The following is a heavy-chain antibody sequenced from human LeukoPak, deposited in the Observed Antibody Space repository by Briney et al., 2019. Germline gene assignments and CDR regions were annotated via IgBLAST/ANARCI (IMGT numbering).Heavy chain of an antibody. D-gene: IGHD3-22*01. CDR1: GYTFTGYY. CDR3: ARSDYYDSGGYPDY. V-gene: IGHV1-2*07. CDR2: INPNSDGT. Sequence: ASVKVSCKASGYTFTGYYMHWVRQPPGQGLAWMGWINPNSDGTNYAHKFQGRVTMTRHTSISTAYMGLSRLRSEDPGVYYCARSDYYDSGGYPDYWGEGTLVTVSS. J-gene: IGHJ4*02.